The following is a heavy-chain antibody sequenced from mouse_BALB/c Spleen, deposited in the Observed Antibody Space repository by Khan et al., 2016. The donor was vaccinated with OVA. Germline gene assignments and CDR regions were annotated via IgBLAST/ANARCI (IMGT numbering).Heavy chain of an antibody. CDR2: ISYSGNT. CDR1: GYSITSEYT. V-gene: IGHV3-2*02. CDR3: SRKDYYDYDPFPY. J-gene: IGHJ3*01. D-gene: IGHD2-4*01. Sequence: EVQLQESGPGLVKPSQSLPLTCTVTGYSITSEYTWNWIRQFPGNKLEWMGFISYSGNTRYNPSLKSRISITRDTSKNQFFLQLNSVTSEDTATYYWSRKDYYDYDPFPYWGQGTLVTVSA.